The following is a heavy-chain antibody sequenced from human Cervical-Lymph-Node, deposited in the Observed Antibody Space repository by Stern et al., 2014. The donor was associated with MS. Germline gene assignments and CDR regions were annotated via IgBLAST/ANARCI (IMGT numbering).Heavy chain of an antibody. CDR2: MYWDDDK. D-gene: IGHD5-18*01. CDR1: GFSLSTSGVG. CDR3: AHGLEIRLWAAY. J-gene: IGHJ4*02. V-gene: IGHV2-5*02. Sequence: QITLKESGPTLVKPTQTLTLTCTFSGFSLSTSGVGVSWIRQPPGKALEWLALMYWDDDKVYSPSLKSRLTITKDTSKNQVVLPMTNMDPVDTATYYCAHGLEIRLWAAYWGQGTLVTVSS.